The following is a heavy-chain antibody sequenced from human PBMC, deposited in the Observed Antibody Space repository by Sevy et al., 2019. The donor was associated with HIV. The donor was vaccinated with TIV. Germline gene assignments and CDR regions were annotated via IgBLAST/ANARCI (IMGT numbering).Heavy chain of an antibody. D-gene: IGHD3-16*01. CDR2: IKGDGSDK. Sequence: GGSLRLSCAASGFTFSVYWMNWVRQAPGKGLEGVANIKGDGSDKHYVDSVEGRFTISRDNGKNLLYLQMNSLRVEDTAVYYCAHETIGRFDSWGQGTLVTVSS. V-gene: IGHV3-7*01. CDR3: AHETIGRFDS. CDR1: GFTFSVYW. J-gene: IGHJ4*02.